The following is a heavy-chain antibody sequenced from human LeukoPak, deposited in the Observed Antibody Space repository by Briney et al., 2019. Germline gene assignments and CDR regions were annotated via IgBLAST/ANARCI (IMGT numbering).Heavy chain of an antibody. CDR1: GGSISSYY. J-gene: IGHJ1*01. CDR2: IFYSGST. D-gene: IGHD3-22*01. CDR3: ARLKYYYDSSGYRAEYFQH. Sequence: PSETLSLTCTVSGGSISSYYWSWIRQPPGKGLEWIGYIFYSGSTNYNPSLKSRVTISVDTSKNQFSLKLSSVTAADTAVCYCARLKYYYDSSGYRAEYFQHWGQGTLVTVSS. V-gene: IGHV4-59*01.